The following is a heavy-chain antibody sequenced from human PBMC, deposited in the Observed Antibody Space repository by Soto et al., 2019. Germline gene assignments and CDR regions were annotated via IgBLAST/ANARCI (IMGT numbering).Heavy chain of an antibody. V-gene: IGHV1-69*08. D-gene: IGHD3-22*01. Sequence: QVQLVQSGAEVKKPGSSVKVSCKASGGTFSSYTISWVRQAPGQGLEWMGRIIPILGIANYAQKFQGRVTITADKSTSTAYMELSSLRSEDTAVYYCARDLRGYDIRVGYWGQGTLVTVSS. CDR2: IIPILGIA. CDR3: ARDLRGYDIRVGY. J-gene: IGHJ4*02. CDR1: GGTFSSYT.